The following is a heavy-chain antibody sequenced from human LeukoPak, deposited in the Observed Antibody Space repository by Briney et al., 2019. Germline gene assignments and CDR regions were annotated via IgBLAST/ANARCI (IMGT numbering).Heavy chain of an antibody. CDR2: INSDGGST. Sequence: PGGSLRLSCAASGFTFRNYWMHWVRQAPGKGLVWVSRINSDGGSTNYADSVKGRFTISRDNARNTLYLQMNSLRAEDTAVYFCARAGWYRFDYWGQGTLVTVSS. D-gene: IGHD6-19*01. J-gene: IGHJ4*02. V-gene: IGHV3-74*01. CDR1: GFTFRNYW. CDR3: ARAGWYRFDY.